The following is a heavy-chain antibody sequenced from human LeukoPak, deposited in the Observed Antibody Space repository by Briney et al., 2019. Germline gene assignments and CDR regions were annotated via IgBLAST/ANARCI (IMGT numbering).Heavy chain of an antibody. Sequence: SVKVSCKASGGTFSSYAISWVRQAPGQGLEWMGGIIPIFGTANYAQKFQGRVTITADESTSTAYMELSSLRSEDTAVYYCAKLEAFWTYYYGMDVWGQGTTVTVSS. J-gene: IGHJ6*02. CDR2: IIPIFGTA. CDR3: AKLEAFWTYYYGMDV. CDR1: GGTFSSYA. V-gene: IGHV1-69*13. D-gene: IGHD3/OR15-3a*01.